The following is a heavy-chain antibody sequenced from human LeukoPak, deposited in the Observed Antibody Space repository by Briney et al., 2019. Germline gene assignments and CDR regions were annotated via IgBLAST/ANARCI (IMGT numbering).Heavy chain of an antibody. Sequence: GGSLRLSCAASGFTFSSYWMSWVRQAPGKGLEWVANIKQDGSEKYYEDSVKGRFTISRDNAKNSLYLQMNSLRAEDTAVYYCARYPTLLRFLERSTGGYYMDVWSKGTTVTVSS. CDR3: ARYPTLLRFLERSTGGYYMDV. V-gene: IGHV3-7*01. J-gene: IGHJ6*03. D-gene: IGHD3-3*01. CDR2: IKQDGSEK. CDR1: GFTFSSYW.